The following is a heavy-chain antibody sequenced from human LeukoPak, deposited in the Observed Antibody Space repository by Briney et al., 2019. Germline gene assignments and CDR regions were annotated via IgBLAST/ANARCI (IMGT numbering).Heavy chain of an antibody. CDR1: GFTFSSYS. CDR2: ISSSSSYI. J-gene: IGHJ1*01. D-gene: IGHD1-14*01. Sequence: GGSLRLSCAASGFTFSSYSMNWVRQAPGKGLEWVSSISSSSSYIYYADSVKGRFTISRDNAKNSLYLQMNSLRAEDTAVYYCARGSSRNWYQGYFQHWGQGTLVTVSS. CDR3: ARGSSRNWYQGYFQH. V-gene: IGHV3-21*01.